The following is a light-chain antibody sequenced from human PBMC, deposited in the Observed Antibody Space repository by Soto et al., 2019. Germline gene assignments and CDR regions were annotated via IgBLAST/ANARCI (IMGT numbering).Light chain of an antibody. CDR1: QSVGSSY. J-gene: IGKJ1*01. Sequence: EIVMTQSPATLSVSPGEGATLSCRASQSVGSSYLAWYQQKPGQAPRLLIYGASTRATDVPDRFSGSGSGADFTLSISRLEPEDFAVYYCQQYGSSPPRTFGQGTKVDI. V-gene: IGKV3-20*01. CDR2: GAS. CDR3: QQYGSSPPRT.